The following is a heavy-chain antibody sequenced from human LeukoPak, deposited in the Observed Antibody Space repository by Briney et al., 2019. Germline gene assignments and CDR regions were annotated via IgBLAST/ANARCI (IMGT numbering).Heavy chain of an antibody. Sequence: GGSLRLSCAASGFTFSSYAMHWVRQAPGKGLEWVAVISFDGSNKYYADSVKGRFTISRDNSKNTLYLQMNSLRAEDTAVYYCARDFSSGWLGGAFDIWGQRTMVTVSS. J-gene: IGHJ3*02. CDR2: ISFDGSNK. CDR1: GFTFSSYA. CDR3: ARDFSSGWLGGAFDI. V-gene: IGHV3-30-3*01. D-gene: IGHD6-19*01.